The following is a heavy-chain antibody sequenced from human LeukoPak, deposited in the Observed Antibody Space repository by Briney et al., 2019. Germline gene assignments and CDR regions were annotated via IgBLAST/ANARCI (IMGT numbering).Heavy chain of an antibody. V-gene: IGHV4-34*01. CDR3: ARVPFYDYVWGSYRYYGMDV. J-gene: IGHJ6*04. CDR2: INHSGST. CDR1: GGSFSGYY. D-gene: IGHD3-16*02. Sequence: SETLSLTCAVYGGSFSGYYWSWIRQPPGKGLEWIGEINHSGSTNYNPSLKSRVTISVDTSKNQFSLKPSSVTAADTAVYYCARVPFYDYVWGSYRYYGMDVWGKGTTVTVSS.